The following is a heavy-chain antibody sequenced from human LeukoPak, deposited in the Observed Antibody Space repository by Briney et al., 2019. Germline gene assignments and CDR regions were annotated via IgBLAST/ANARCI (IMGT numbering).Heavy chain of an antibody. CDR2: INPSGGST. J-gene: IGHJ6*02. V-gene: IGHV1-46*01. Sequence: ASVKVSCEASGYTFTSYYMHWVRQAPGQGLEWMGIINPSGGSTSYAQKFQGRVTMTRDTSTSTVYMELSSLRSEDTAVYYCARNPEGYCTNGVCPTYYYYGMDVWGQGTTVTVSS. CDR3: ARNPEGYCTNGVCPTYYYYGMDV. CDR1: GYTFTSYY. D-gene: IGHD2-8*01.